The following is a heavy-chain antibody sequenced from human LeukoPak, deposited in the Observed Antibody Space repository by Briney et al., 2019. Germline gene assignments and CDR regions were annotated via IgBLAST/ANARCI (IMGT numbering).Heavy chain of an antibody. CDR1: GGSISSGGYS. CDR2: IYYSGST. V-gene: IGHV4-30-4*07. CDR3: ASNYYDSSGYRFDY. Sequence: PSETLSLTCAVSGGSISSGGYSWSWIRQPPGKGLEWIGYIYYSGSTYYNPSLKSRVTISVDTSKNQFSLKPSSVTAADTAVYYCASNYYDSSGYRFDYWGQGTLVTVSS. D-gene: IGHD3-22*01. J-gene: IGHJ4*02.